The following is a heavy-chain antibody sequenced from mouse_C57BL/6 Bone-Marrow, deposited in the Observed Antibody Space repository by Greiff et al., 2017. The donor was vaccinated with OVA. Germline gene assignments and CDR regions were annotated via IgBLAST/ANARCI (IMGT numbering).Heavy chain of an antibody. CDR1: GFNIKNTY. J-gene: IGHJ4*01. Sequence: VQLKESVAELVRPGASVKLSCTASGFNIKNTYMHWVKQRPEQGLEWIGRIDPANGTTKYAQKFQGKATITADTSSNTAYLQLSSLTSEDTAIYDGASRQLTEGAYAMDYWGQGTSVTVSS. CDR2: IDPANGTT. D-gene: IGHD3-2*02. CDR3: ASRQLTEGAYAMDY. V-gene: IGHV14-3*01.